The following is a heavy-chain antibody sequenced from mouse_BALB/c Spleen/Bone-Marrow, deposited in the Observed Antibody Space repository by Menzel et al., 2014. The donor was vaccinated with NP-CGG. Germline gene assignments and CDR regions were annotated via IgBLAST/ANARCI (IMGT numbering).Heavy chain of an antibody. D-gene: IGHD2-4*01. CDR3: ARSGDYGGFDY. CDR1: GYTFTSYW. J-gene: IGHJ2*01. CDR2: INPSTGYT. V-gene: IGHV1-7*01. Sequence: VQLQQSGAELAKPGASVKTSCKASGYTFTSYWTHWVKQRPGQGLEWIGYINPSTGYTEYNQKFKDKATLTADKSSSTAYMQLSSLTSEDSAVYYCARSGDYGGFDYWGQGTTLTVSS.